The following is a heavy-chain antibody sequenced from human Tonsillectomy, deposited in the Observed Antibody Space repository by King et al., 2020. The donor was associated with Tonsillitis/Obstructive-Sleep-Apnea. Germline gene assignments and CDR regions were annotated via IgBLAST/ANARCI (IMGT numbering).Heavy chain of an antibody. D-gene: IGHD6-19*01. V-gene: IGHV3-23*04. CDR1: GFNFNNFA. CDR2: ISGSGGGT. J-gene: IGHJ6*02. Sequence: DVQLVESGGGLVQPGGSLRLSCEASGFNFNNFAVSWVRQAPGKGLEWVSSISGSGGGTYYTHSVDGRFTVSRDNSRNTVYLQMNSLRVEDTAVYHCAKDRRSSGVYYYGMDVWGQGTTVTVSS. CDR3: AKDRRSSGVYYYGMDV.